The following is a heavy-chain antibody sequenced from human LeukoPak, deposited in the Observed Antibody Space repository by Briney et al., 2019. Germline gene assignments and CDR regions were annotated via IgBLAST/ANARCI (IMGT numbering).Heavy chain of an antibody. V-gene: IGHV3-23*01. Sequence: AGGSLRLSCAASGFTFSSYAMSWVRKAPGKGLEWVSVISVSGGSTYYADSVKGRFTISRDNSKNTLYLQMDSLRAEDTAVYFCAKQSAGSSTWYSLHFDYWGQGTLVTVSS. CDR2: ISVSGGST. D-gene: IGHD2-2*01. J-gene: IGHJ4*02. CDR3: AKQSAGSSTWYSLHFDY. CDR1: GFTFSSYA.